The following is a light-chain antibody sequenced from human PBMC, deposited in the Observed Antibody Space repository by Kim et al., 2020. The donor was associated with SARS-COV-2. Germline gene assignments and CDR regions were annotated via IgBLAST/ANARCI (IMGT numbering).Light chain of an antibody. J-gene: IGKJ2*03. Sequence: VSPGARATLSCRASQSVTTNLAWYQQESGQAPRLLIYGAASRATGIPARFSGSGSGTEFTLTIDNLQSEDFAVYYCQQYNNWPRSFGPGTKLEI. CDR3: QQYNNWPRS. V-gene: IGKV3-15*01. CDR1: QSVTTN. CDR2: GAA.